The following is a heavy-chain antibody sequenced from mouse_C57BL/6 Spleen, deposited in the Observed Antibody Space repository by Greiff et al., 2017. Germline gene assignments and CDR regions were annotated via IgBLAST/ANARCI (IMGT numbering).Heavy chain of an antibody. J-gene: IGHJ4*01. CDR1: GFTFSSYA. D-gene: IGHD1-1*01. CDR3: ARSRGFITTVVGAMDY. V-gene: IGHV5-4*03. CDR2: ISDGGSYT. Sequence: DVKLVESGGGLVKPGGSLKLSCAASGFTFSSYAMSWVRQTPEKRLEWVATISDGGSYTYYPDNVKGRFTISRDNAKNNLYLQMSHLKSEDTAMYYGARSRGFITTVVGAMDYWGQGTSVTVSS.